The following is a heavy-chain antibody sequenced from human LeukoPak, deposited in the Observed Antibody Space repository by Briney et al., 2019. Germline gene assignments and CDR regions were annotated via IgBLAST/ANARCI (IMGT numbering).Heavy chain of an antibody. CDR2: IIPIFDTT. V-gene: IGHV1-69*05. CDR3: ARNPRTPGDYMDV. D-gene: IGHD1-14*01. J-gene: IGHJ6*03. Sequence: SVKVSCKASGGTFNTYSICWVRQAPGQGREWMGRIIPIFDTTTYAQKFQGRVTITTDESSSTAYMELSSLRSEDTAVYYCARNPRTPGDYMDVWGKGTTVTVSS. CDR1: GGTFNTYS.